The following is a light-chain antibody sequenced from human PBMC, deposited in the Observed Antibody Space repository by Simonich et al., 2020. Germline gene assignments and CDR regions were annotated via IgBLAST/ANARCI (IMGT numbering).Light chain of an antibody. CDR3: QQYYSTPYT. CDR2: WAS. J-gene: IGKJ2*01. V-gene: IGKV4-1*01. Sequence: DIVMTQSPDSLAVSLGERAPINAKSSQSVLYSSNNKKFLAGYQQKPGQPPKLLIYWASTRESGVPARFSGSGSGTDFTLTISSLQAEDVAVYYCQQYYSTPYTFGQGTKLEIK. CDR1: QSVLYSSNNKKF.